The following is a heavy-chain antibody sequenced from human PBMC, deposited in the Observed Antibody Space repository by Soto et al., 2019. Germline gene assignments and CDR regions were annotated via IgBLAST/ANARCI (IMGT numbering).Heavy chain of an antibody. J-gene: IGHJ6*02. CDR1: GFTFSSYW. V-gene: IGHV3-7*01. CDR2: IKQDGGEE. Sequence: GGSLRLSCAASGFTFSSYWMTWVRQAPGKGLEWVANIKQDGGEEYYVDSVKGRFTISRDNAKNSLYLQMNSLRAEDTAVYHCARADYYYGMDVWGQRTTVTVSS. CDR3: ARADYYYGMDV.